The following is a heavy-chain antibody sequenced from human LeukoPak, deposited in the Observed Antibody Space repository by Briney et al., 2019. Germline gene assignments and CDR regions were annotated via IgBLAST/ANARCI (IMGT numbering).Heavy chain of an antibody. CDR3: AGFSIFGVVTYYYYMDV. CDR2: IYHSGST. D-gene: IGHD3-3*02. CDR1: GGSFSGYY. Sequence: PSETLSLTCAVYGGSFSGYYWSWIRQPPGKGLEWIGEIYHSGSTNYNPSLKSRVTISVDTSKNQFSLKLSSVTAADTAVYYCAGFSIFGVVTYYYYMDVWGKGTTVTVSS. J-gene: IGHJ6*03. V-gene: IGHV4-34*01.